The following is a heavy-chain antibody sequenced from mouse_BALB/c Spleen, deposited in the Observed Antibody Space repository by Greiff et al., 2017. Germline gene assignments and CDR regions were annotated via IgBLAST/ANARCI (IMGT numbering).Heavy chain of an antibody. CDR2: ISYDGSN. CDR1: GYSITSGYY. D-gene: IGHD1-1*01. J-gene: IGHJ2*01. V-gene: IGHV3-6*02. CDR3: ARATTGRGYYFDY. Sequence: ESGPGLVKPSPSLSLTCSVTGYSITSGYYWNWIRQFPGNKLEWMGYISYDGSNNYNPSLKNRISITRDTSKNQFFLKLNSVTTEDTATYYCARATTGRGYYFDYWGQGTTLTVSS.